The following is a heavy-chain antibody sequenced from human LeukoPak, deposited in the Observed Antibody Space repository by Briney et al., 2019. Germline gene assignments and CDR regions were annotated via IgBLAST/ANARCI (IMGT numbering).Heavy chain of an antibody. CDR1: GGSLSDYY. D-gene: IGHD3-22*01. Sequence: SETLSLTCTVYGGSLSDYYWSWIRQPPGKGLEWIGEINHSGSTNYNPSLKSRVTISVDTSKNQFSLKLRSVTAADTAVYYCASRLRDSSGYYSGFDYWAQGTLVTVSS. CDR2: INHSGST. CDR3: ASRLRDSSGYYSGFDY. J-gene: IGHJ4*02. V-gene: IGHV4-34*01.